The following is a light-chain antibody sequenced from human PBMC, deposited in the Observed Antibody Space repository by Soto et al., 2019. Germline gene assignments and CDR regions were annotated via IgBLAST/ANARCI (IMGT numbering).Light chain of an antibody. CDR1: QVISSY. CDR3: QQLSTYPYT. V-gene: IGKV1-9*01. J-gene: IGKJ2*01. CDR2: DAS. Sequence: DIQLTQSPSFLSASVGDRVTITCRASQVISSYLAWYQQTPGKAPKLLIYDASTLQSGVPSRFSGSGSGTEFTLTISSLQPEDFATYYCQQLSTYPYTFGQGTKLEIK.